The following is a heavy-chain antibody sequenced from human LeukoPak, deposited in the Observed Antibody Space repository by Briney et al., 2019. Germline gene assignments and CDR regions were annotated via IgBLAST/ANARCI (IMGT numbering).Heavy chain of an antibody. V-gene: IGHV4-30-4*01. D-gene: IGHD3-10*01. CDR1: GGSISSGDYY. Sequence: SETLSLTCTVSGGSISSGDYYWSWIRQPPGKGLEWIGYIYYSGSTYYNPSLKSRVTISVDTSKNQFSLKLSSVTAADTAVYYCARGHGWFGEYLDYWGQGTLVTVSS. CDR2: IYYSGST. J-gene: IGHJ4*02. CDR3: ARGHGWFGEYLDY.